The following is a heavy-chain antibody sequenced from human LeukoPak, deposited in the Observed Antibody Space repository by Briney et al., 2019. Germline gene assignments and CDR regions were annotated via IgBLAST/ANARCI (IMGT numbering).Heavy chain of an antibody. CDR2: IYKSGGT. CDR3: ARERGYGGTFDD. Sequence: PSQTLSLTCTVSGDSITSVGYYWIWLRQPAGKRLEWIGRIYKSGGTNYNPSLKSRVTMSVDTPKNQFSLKLSSVTAADTAVYFCARERGYGGTFDDWGQGTLVTVSS. D-gene: IGHD4-23*01. V-gene: IGHV4-61*02. CDR1: GDSITSVGYY. J-gene: IGHJ4*02.